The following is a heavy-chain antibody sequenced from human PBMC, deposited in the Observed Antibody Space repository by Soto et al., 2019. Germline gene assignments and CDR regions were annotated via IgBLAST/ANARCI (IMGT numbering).Heavy chain of an antibody. CDR3: TADIPNISANYGMDV. V-gene: IGHV3-15*07. CDR2: TKTKIEGGTT. CDR1: GFLFSNTW. J-gene: IGHJ6*02. Sequence: PGGSLRLSCASSGFLFSNTWINWVRQATGKGLEWVGRTKTKIEGGTTNYAAPVKGRFTVSGDDSKNTVYLHMNSLRTEDTAVYYCTADIPNISANYGMDVWGQGTTVTVS. D-gene: IGHD6-25*01.